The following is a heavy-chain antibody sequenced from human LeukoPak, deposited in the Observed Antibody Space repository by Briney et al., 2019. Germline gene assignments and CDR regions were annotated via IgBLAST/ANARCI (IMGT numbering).Heavy chain of an antibody. D-gene: IGHD3-10*01. Sequence: PSETLSFTCTVSGGSISNYYWSWIRQPPGKGLEWIGYIYYSGSTNYNPSLKSRVTISVDTSKNQFSLKLTSVTAADTAVYYCARDYSGSNAFDIWGQGTMVTVSS. V-gene: IGHV4-59*01. CDR2: IYYSGST. CDR3: ARDYSGSNAFDI. J-gene: IGHJ3*02. CDR1: GGSISNYY.